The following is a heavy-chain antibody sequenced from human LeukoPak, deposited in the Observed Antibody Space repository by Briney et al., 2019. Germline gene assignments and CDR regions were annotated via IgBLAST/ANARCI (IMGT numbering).Heavy chain of an antibody. CDR3: AKALGYCSSTSCSYYFDY. CDR2: ISGDGGSA. J-gene: IGHJ4*02. Sequence: GGSLRLSCAASGFTFDDYAMHWVRQAPGKGLEWVSLISGDGGSAYYADSVKGRFTISRDNSKNSLYLQMNSLRTEDTALYYCAKALGYCSSTSCSYYFDYWGQGTLVTVSS. V-gene: IGHV3-43*02. D-gene: IGHD2-2*01. CDR1: GFTFDDYA.